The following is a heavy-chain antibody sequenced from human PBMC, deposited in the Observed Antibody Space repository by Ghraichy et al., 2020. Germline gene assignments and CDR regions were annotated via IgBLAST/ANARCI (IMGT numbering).Heavy chain of an antibody. Sequence: GGSLRLSCAASGFTFSSYAMHWVRQAPGKGLEWVAVISYDGSNKYYADSVKGRFTISRDNSKNTLYLQMNSLRAEDTAVYYCARDHGGDWGQGTPVTVSS. CDR2: ISYDGSNK. V-gene: IGHV3-30*04. CDR1: GFTFSSYA. J-gene: IGHJ4*02. CDR3: ARDHGGD. D-gene: IGHD3-10*01.